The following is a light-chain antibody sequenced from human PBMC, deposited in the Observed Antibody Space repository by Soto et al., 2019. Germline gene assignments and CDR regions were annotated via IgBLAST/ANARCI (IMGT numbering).Light chain of an antibody. J-gene: IGKJ1*01. CDR1: QSVSSSY. V-gene: IGKV3-20*01. CDR2: GAS. CDR3: QQYLVTPWT. Sequence: EIVLTQSPGTLSLSPGERATLSCRASQSVSSSYLAWYQQKPGQAPRLLIYGASSRATGIPARFSGSGSGTDFTLTIGRLEPEDFAVYYCQQYLVTPWTFGQGTKVDIK.